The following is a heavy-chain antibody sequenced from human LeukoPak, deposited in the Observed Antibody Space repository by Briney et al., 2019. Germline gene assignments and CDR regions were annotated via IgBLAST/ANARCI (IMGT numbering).Heavy chain of an antibody. Sequence: SETLSLTCAVYGGSFSGYYWSWIRQPPGKGLEWIGEINHSGSTNYNPSLKSRVTISVDTSKNQFSLKLSSVTAADTAVYYCARGEPHYYYDSSGYYYPWGQGTLATVSS. CDR1: GGSFSGYY. CDR3: ARGEPHYYYDSSGYYYP. CDR2: INHSGST. V-gene: IGHV4-34*01. D-gene: IGHD3-22*01. J-gene: IGHJ5*02.